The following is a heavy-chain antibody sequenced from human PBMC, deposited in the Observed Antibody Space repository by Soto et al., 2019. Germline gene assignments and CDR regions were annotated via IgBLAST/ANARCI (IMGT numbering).Heavy chain of an antibody. J-gene: IGHJ4*02. CDR1: GGPFSGYY. CDR2: INHSGST. D-gene: IGHD2-2*01. CDR3: ASTTSLDIVVVPAAAYYFDY. Sequence: SETLSLTCAVYGGPFSGYYWSWIRQPPGKGLEWIGEINHSGSTTYNPSLKSRVTISVDTSKNQFSLKLSSVTAADTAVYYCASTTSLDIVVVPAAAYYFDYWGQGTLVTVSS. V-gene: IGHV4-34*01.